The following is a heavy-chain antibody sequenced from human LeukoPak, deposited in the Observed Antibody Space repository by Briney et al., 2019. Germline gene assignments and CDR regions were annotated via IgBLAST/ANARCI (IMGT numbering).Heavy chain of an antibody. V-gene: IGHV3-30*03. CDR1: GFIFRSHG. CDR3: ARDSGLLPYGMDV. Sequence: PGGSLRLSCTTSGFIFRSHGMHWVRQAPGKGLEWVAVISSDGSNKYYADSVKGRFTISRDNSKNTLYLQMSSLRAEDTAVFYCARDSGLLPYGMDVWGQGTTVTVSS. J-gene: IGHJ6*02. CDR2: ISSDGSNK. D-gene: IGHD1-26*01.